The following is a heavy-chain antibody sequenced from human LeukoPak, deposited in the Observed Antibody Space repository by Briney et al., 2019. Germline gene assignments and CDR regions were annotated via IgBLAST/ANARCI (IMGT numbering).Heavy chain of an antibody. Sequence: PGGSLRLSCAASEFTFSSYSMNWVRQAPGKGLEWVSSISSSSSYIYYADSVKGRFTISRDNAKNSLYLQMNSLRAEDTAVYYCAKGGKWDVTPFDYWGQGTLVTVSP. J-gene: IGHJ4*02. D-gene: IGHD1-26*01. V-gene: IGHV3-21*04. CDR2: ISSSSSYI. CDR1: EFTFSSYS. CDR3: AKGGKWDVTPFDY.